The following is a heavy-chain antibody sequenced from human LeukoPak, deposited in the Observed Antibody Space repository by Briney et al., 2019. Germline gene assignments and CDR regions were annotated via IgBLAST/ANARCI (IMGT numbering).Heavy chain of an antibody. D-gene: IGHD4-17*01. CDR3: GKLKRPPPPTVTTRWFDP. CDR2: INHSGST. V-gene: IGHV4-34*01. Sequence: PSETLSLTCAVYGGSFSGYYWSWIRQPPGKGLEWIGEINHSGSTNYNPSLKSRVTISVDTSKNQFSLKLSAVTAADTAVYYWGKLKRPPPPTVTTRWFDPWGQGTLVTVSS. CDR1: GGSFSGYY. J-gene: IGHJ5*02.